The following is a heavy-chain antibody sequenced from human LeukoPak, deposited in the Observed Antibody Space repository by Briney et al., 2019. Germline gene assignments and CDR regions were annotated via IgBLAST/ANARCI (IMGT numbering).Heavy chain of an antibody. CDR3: ARAERYYDSSGYSNDAFDV. J-gene: IGHJ3*01. CDR2: ISSVGSNK. Sequence: GGSLRLSCAASGFTFSSYAMHWVRQAPGKGLEWVAVISSVGSNKYYADSVKGRFTISRDNSRNTLYLQMNSLRAEDTAVYYCARAERYYDSSGYSNDAFDVWGQGTMVTVSS. CDR1: GFTFSSYA. D-gene: IGHD3-22*01. V-gene: IGHV3-30*14.